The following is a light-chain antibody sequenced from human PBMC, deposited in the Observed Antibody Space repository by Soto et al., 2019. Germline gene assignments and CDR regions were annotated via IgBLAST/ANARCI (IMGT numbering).Light chain of an antibody. CDR3: QRYCGPSWT. Sequence: EIVLTQSPGTLSVSPGERVTLSCRASQNVSSGYLAWYQQKPGQAPRLLIYGASTRAAGIPDRFSGNGSGTDFALTLSRLEPEDFGVYHCQRYCGPSWTFGQGTRVEIK. CDR2: GAS. CDR1: QNVSSGY. J-gene: IGKJ1*01. V-gene: IGKV3-20*01.